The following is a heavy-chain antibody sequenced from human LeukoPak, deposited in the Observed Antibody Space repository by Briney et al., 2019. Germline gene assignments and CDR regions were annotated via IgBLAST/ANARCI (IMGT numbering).Heavy chain of an antibody. CDR3: VRGYCSGATCYHFDY. V-gene: IGHV4-59*01. CDR1: GASITSYY. CDR2: LYYSGSD. D-gene: IGHD2-15*01. J-gene: IGHJ4*02. Sequence: PSETLSLTCTVSGASITSYYWNWIRQPPGKGLEWIGYLYYSGSDNYNPSLKSRITTSVDTSKYQFSLKLSSGTAADTAVYYCVRGYCSGATCYHFDYWGQGTLVTVSS.